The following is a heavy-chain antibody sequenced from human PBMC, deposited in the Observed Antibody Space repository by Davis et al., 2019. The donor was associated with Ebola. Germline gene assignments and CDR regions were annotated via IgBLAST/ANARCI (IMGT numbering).Heavy chain of an antibody. CDR1: GFTFDDYA. J-gene: IGHJ4*02. CDR3: ARPAGAFDY. V-gene: IGHV3-9*01. Sequence: PGGSLRLSCAASGFTFDDYAMHWVRQAPGKGLEWVSGISWNSGSIGYADSVKGRFTISRDNAKNSLYLQMNSLRAEDTAVYYCARPAGAFDYWGQGTLVTVSS. CDR2: ISWNSGSI. D-gene: IGHD2-2*01.